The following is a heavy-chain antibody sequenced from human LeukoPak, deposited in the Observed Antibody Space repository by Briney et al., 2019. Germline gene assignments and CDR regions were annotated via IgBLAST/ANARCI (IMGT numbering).Heavy chain of an antibody. D-gene: IGHD3-16*01. CDR1: GFTFNSYA. V-gene: IGHV3-23*01. CDR2: VSGSGGTT. J-gene: IGHJ4*02. Sequence: GGSLRLSRAASGFTFNSYAMSWVRQAPGKGLEWVSGVSGSGGTTEYADSVKGRFTISRDNSKNTLYLQMNSLRAEDTAVYYCAKCYHWGGYFDYWGQGTLVTVSS. CDR3: AKCYHWGGYFDY.